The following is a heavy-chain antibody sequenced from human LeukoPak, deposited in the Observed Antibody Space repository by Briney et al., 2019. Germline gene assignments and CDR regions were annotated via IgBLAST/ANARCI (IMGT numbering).Heavy chain of an antibody. Sequence: SETLSLTCTVSGGSISSYYWSWIRQPPGKGLEWIGYIYYSGSTNYNPSLKSRVTISVDTSKNQFSLKLSSVTAADTAVYYCXXLHVDTAMVHDYWGQGTLVTVSS. CDR1: GGSISSYY. CDR3: XXLHVDTAMVHDY. D-gene: IGHD5-18*01. CDR2: IYYSGST. V-gene: IGHV4-59*01. J-gene: IGHJ4*02.